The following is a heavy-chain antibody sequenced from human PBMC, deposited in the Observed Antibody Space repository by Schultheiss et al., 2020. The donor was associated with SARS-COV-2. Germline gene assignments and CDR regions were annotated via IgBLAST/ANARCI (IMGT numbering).Heavy chain of an antibody. J-gene: IGHJ3*02. CDR2: ITRTGLDT. V-gene: IGHV3-21*01. D-gene: IGHD2-2*01. Sequence: GGSLRLSCAASGFTFSSFDMNWIRQAPGKGLDWVSSITRTGLDTYYAESVKGRFTISRDNAKNSLYLQINSLRVEDTAVYYCARGTLTMPYPDDAFDIWGQGTMVTVSS. CDR3: ARGTLTMPYPDDAFDI. CDR1: GFTFSSFD.